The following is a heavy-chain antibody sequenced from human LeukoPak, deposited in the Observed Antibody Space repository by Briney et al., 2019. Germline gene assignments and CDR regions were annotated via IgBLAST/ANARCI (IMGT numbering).Heavy chain of an antibody. V-gene: IGHV4-59*01. CDR3: ARAPNPDFFDD. CDR2: IYYSGST. D-gene: IGHD2-8*01. CDR1: GGSFSGYY. J-gene: IGHJ4*02. Sequence: PSETLSLTCAVYGGSFSGYYCSWIRQPPGKGLEWIGYIYYSGSTNYNPSLKSRVTISVDTSRNQFSLKLSSVTAADTAVYYCARAPNPDFFDDWGQGTLVTVSS.